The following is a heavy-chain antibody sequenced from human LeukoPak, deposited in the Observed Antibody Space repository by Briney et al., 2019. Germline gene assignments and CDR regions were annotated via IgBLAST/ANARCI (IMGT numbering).Heavy chain of an antibody. V-gene: IGHV3-30*18. D-gene: IGHD5-24*01. Sequence: GGSLRLSCAASGFAFSSSGFHWVRQAPGKGLEWVAVTSYDGSNKYYADSVKGRFTISRDNSKNTLYLQMNSLRAEDTAVYYCAKKRDGYNYPFDFWGQGTLVTVSS. CDR1: GFAFSSSG. J-gene: IGHJ4*02. CDR3: AKKRDGYNYPFDF. CDR2: TSYDGSNK.